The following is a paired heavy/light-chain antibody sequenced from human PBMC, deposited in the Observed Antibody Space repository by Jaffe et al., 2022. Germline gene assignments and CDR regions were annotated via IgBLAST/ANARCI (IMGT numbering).Heavy chain of an antibody. Sequence: QVTLKESGPVLVKTTETLTLTCTVSGFSLSDAGMGVSWIRQPPGKALEWLAHIFSNDEKFYRTSLKTRLAISKDTSKSQVVLIMANMEPVDTGTYFCARLNCTTTTCPGEDYWGQGTLVTVSS. CDR3: ARLNCTTTTCPGEDY. V-gene: IGHV2-26*01. D-gene: IGHD2-8*01. J-gene: IGHJ4*02. CDR2: IFSNDEK. CDR1: GFSLSDAGMG.
Light chain of an antibody. CDR1: SSDIGASNF. CDR2: HVS. V-gene: IGLV2-14*03. J-gene: IGLJ1*01. CDR3: SSYTTSNTV. Sequence: QSALTQPASVSGSPGQSITISCTGTSSDIGASNFVSWYQQHTGKVPKLMIFHVSKRPSGVSNRFSGSKSGKTASLTISGLQAEDEADYYCSSYTTSNTVFGSGTVVTVL.